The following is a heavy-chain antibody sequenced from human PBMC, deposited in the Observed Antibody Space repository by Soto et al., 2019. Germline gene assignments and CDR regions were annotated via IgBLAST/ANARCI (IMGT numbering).Heavy chain of an antibody. CDR3: AKGFTSTWTGYFDY. Sequence: QVQLVESGGGVVQPGRSLRLSCAASGFSFSSYGMHWVRQAPGKGLEWVTVISYDGSDKYYADSVKGRFTISRYNSKNTLYLQMTSLRVEDTAVYYCAKGFTSTWTGYFDYWGQGTLVTVSS. CDR2: ISYDGSDK. J-gene: IGHJ4*02. D-gene: IGHD6-13*01. CDR1: GFSFSSYG. V-gene: IGHV3-30*18.